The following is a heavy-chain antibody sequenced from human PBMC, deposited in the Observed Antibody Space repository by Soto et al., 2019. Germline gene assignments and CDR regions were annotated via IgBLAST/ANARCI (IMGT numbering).Heavy chain of an antibody. CDR1: GYTLTEIS. D-gene: IGHD3-3*01. Sequence: ASVKVTCKDSGYTLTEISRQWVRQAPGKGLEWMGGFDPEDGETIYAQKFQGRVTMTEDTSTDTAYMELSSLRSEDTAVYYCATEAPLFGVVIEFGYWGQGTLVTVSS. J-gene: IGHJ4*02. CDR2: FDPEDGET. CDR3: ATEAPLFGVVIEFGY. V-gene: IGHV1-24*01.